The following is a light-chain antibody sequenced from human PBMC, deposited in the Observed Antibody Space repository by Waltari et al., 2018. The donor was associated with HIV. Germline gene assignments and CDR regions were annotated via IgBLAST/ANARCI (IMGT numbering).Light chain of an antibody. Sequence: SYELTQPPSVSVSPGQTARIPCSGDALPNQYGYWYQQKPGQAPLLLIYQDSQRPSGIPERFSGSISGTTATLTISGVQAEDEADYFCQSTDNSERYVVFGGGTKLTVL. CDR1: ALPNQY. CDR2: QDS. CDR3: QSTDNSERYVV. V-gene: IGLV3-25*03. J-gene: IGLJ2*01.